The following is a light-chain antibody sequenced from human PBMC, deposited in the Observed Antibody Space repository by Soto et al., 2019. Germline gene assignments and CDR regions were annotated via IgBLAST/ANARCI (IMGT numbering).Light chain of an antibody. V-gene: IGKV4-1*01. Sequence: DIVMTQPPDSLAVSLGERATINCKSSQSVLYSSNNNNYLAWYQQKPGQPPKLLIYWASTRESGVPDRFSGSGSGTDFTLTISSLQAEDVAVYYCQQYYSTPLAFGQGTKVDIK. CDR3: QQYYSTPLA. CDR1: QSVLYSSNNNNY. J-gene: IGKJ1*01. CDR2: WAS.